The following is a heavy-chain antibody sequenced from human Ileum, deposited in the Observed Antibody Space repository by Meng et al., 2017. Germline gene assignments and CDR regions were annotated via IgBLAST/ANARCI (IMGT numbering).Heavy chain of an antibody. CDR1: GGSISSYY. J-gene: IGHJ4*02. Sequence: QVQVQGSGPGLVKPSETRSLTCTVSGGSISSYYWSWIRQPAGKGLEWIGEIFQSGSTNYNPSLKSRVSISVDKSKNHRSLSLSSVTAADTAVYYCAKAAAYNLDIWGQGALVTVSS. V-gene: IGHV4-59*12. CDR3: AKAAAYNLDI. D-gene: IGHD1-14*01. CDR2: IFQSGST.